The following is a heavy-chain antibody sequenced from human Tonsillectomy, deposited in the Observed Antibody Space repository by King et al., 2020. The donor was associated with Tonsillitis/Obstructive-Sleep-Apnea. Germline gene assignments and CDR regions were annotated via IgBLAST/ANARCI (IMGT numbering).Heavy chain of an antibody. Sequence: TLKESGPTLVKPTETLTLTCTFSGFSLTTSGVGVGWICQPPGQALEWLALIYWDEDKPYSPSLKSRLTITKDTSKNQVVLTMTNVDPEDTATYYCAHTLYDTSSSGYFAYWGQGTLVTVSS. J-gene: IGHJ4*02. CDR2: IYWDEDK. D-gene: IGHD6-6*01. V-gene: IGHV2-5*02. CDR1: GFSLTTSGVG. CDR3: AHTLYDTSSSGYFAY.